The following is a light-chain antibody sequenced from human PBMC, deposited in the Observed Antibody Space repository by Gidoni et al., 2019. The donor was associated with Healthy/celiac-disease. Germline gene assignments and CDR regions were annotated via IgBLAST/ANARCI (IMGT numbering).Light chain of an antibody. CDR1: QSVSSN. Sequence: EIVMTQSPATLSVSPGERATLYCRASQSVSSNLAWYQQKPGQAPRLLIYGASTRATGIPARFSGSGSGTEFTLTISSLQSEDFAVYYCQQYNNWPPVTFGPGTKVDIK. CDR3: QQYNNWPPVT. V-gene: IGKV3-15*01. J-gene: IGKJ3*01. CDR2: GAS.